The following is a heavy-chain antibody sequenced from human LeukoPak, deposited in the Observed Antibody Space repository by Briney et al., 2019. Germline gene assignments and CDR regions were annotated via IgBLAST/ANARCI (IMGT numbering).Heavy chain of an antibody. Sequence: GGSLRLSCAASGFTFSDYYMSWIGQAPGKGLEWVSYISSSGSTIYYADSVKGRFTISRDNAKNTLYLQMNSLRAEDTAVYYCARESISVSNWFDPWGQGTLVTVSS. V-gene: IGHV3-11*04. CDR1: GFTFSDYY. CDR2: ISSSGSTI. J-gene: IGHJ5*02. D-gene: IGHD6-6*01. CDR3: ARESISVSNWFDP.